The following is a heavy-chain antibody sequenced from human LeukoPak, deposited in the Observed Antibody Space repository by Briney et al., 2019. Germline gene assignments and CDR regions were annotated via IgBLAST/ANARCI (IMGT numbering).Heavy chain of an antibody. CDR2: INTGNGNT. J-gene: IGHJ4*02. CDR3: AIADYGDY. Sequence: ASVKVSCKASGYTFTTYAVHWVRQAPGQRLEWMGWINTGNGNTKYSQKFQGRVTFTRDTPASTAYMELSGLTSEDTAVYYCAIADYGDYWGQGTLVTVSS. CDR1: GYTFTTYA. V-gene: IGHV1-3*04.